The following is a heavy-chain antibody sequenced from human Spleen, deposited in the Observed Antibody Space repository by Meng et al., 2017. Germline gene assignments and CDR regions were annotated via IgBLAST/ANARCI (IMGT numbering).Heavy chain of an antibody. CDR1: GGSFSGYY. J-gene: IGHJ6*02. D-gene: IGHD3-10*01. V-gene: IGHV4-34*01. CDR3: ASSRSGWFGEFYGMDV. CDR2: INHSGST. Sequence: SETLSLTCAVYGGSFSGYYWTWIRQPPGKGLEWIGDINHSGSTNYNPSLKSRVTISADTSKNQFSLKLSSVTAADTAVYYCASSRSGWFGEFYGMDVWGQGTTVTVSS.